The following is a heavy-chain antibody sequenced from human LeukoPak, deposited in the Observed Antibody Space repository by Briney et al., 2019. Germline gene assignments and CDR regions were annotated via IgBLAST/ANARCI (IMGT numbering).Heavy chain of an antibody. J-gene: IGHJ3*02. CDR1: GGSMDSGGHS. D-gene: IGHD3-9*01. CDR3: ARYFAVQPSGVRIHAFDI. Sequence: SETLSLTCAVSGGSMDSGGHSWSWIRQPPGKGLEWIGYIYYDGNTYYNPSLKSRLSISIDTSKNHFSLRLTSVTAADTAVYYCARYFAVQPSGVRIHAFDIWGQGTMVTVSS. V-gene: IGHV4-30-4*07. CDR2: IYYDGNT.